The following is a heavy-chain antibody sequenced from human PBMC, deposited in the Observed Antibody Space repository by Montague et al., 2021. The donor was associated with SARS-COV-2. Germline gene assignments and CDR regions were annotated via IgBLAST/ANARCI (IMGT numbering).Heavy chain of an antibody. CDR3: ARDSKSYYYGSFFRGGNYFDY. Sequence: SLRLSCAASGFTFSSYGMHWVRQAPGKGLEWVAVIWYDGSNKYCADSVKGRFTISRDNSKNTLYLQMNSLRAEDTAVYYCARDSKSYYYGSFFRGGNYFDYWGQGTLVTVSS. CDR2: IWYDGSNK. D-gene: IGHD3-10*01. V-gene: IGHV3-33*01. J-gene: IGHJ4*02. CDR1: GFTFSSYG.